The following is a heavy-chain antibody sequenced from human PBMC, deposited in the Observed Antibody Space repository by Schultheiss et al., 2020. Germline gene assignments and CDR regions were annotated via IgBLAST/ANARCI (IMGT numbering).Heavy chain of an antibody. CDR2: ISYDGSNK. J-gene: IGHJ4*02. CDR3: AKSYDFWID. CDR1: GFTFSSYG. D-gene: IGHD3-3*01. V-gene: IGHV3-30*18. Sequence: GGSLRLSCAASGFTFSSYGMHWVRQAPGKGLEWVAVISYDGSNKYYADSVKGRFTISRDNSKNTLYLQMNSLRAEDTAVYYCAKSYDFWIDWGQGTLVTVSS.